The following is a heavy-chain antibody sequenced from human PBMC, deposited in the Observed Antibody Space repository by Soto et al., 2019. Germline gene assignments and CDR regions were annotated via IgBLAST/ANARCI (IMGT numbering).Heavy chain of an antibody. Sequence: PGGSLRLSCAASGFTFSDHAMSWVRQAPGEGLEWVSTISRAGDSAYFAVSVKGRFTISRDNSKNTLHLQMNSLRVGDTAVYFCAKTRGPPSEFDHWGQGSLVTVSS. CDR3: AKTRGPPSEFDH. J-gene: IGHJ5*02. CDR2: ISRAGDSA. CDR1: GFTFSDHA. V-gene: IGHV3-23*01.